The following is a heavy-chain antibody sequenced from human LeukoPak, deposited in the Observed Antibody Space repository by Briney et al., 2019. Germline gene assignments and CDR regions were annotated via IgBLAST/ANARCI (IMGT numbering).Heavy chain of an antibody. CDR2: IYYSGST. CDR3: ARQIIAAGKNYYGMDV. CDR1: GGSISSGDYY. D-gene: IGHD6-13*01. V-gene: IGHV4-30-4*01. J-gene: IGHJ6*02. Sequence: SETLSLTCTVSGGSISSGDYYWSWIRQPPGKGLEWIVYIYYSGSTYYNPSLKSRVTISVDTSKNQLSLKLSSVTAADTAVYYCARQIIAAGKNYYGMDVWGQGTTVTVSS.